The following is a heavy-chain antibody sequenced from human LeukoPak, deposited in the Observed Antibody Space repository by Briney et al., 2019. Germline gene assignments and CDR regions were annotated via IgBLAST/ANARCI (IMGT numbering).Heavy chain of an antibody. D-gene: IGHD3-16*01. Sequence: SETLSLTCTVSGASISSYYWSWIRQPPGKGLEWIGYIYYSGSTNYSPSLKSRVTISVDTSKNQCSLKLSSVTAADTAVYYCARVTNLYSATWGRIDYWGQGTLVTVSS. V-gene: IGHV4-59*01. CDR2: IYYSGST. CDR3: ARVTNLYSATWGRIDY. J-gene: IGHJ4*02. CDR1: GASISSYY.